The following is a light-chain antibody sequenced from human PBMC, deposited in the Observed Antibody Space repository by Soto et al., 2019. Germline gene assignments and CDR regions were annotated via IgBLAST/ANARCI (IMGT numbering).Light chain of an antibody. J-gene: IGKJ1*01. CDR1: QSISSSF. CDR3: QQYGRSLPGT. V-gene: IGKV3-20*01. Sequence: DIVLTQAPGTLSLSPGERATLSCRASQSISSSFLAWYQQTSGQAPRLLIYGASSRATGIPYWFRGSGSGKEFTPTISRLEPEEFAVYYCQQYGRSLPGTLGQETKVDIK. CDR2: GAS.